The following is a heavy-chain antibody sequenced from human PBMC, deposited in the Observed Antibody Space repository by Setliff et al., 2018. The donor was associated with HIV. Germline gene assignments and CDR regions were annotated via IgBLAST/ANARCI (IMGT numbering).Heavy chain of an antibody. CDR3: IRRRRAPGAADLESY. J-gene: IGHJ4*02. Sequence: RGESLKISCKASGYSFSDYWIGWVRQMPGKGLEWMGVTYPGDSTTRYSPSLEGQVTISADRSINTAFLQWSSLEASDTAMYYCIRRRRAPGAADLESYWGQGTSVTVSS. CDR1: GYSFSDYW. D-gene: IGHD7-27*01. V-gene: IGHV5-51*01. CDR2: TYPGDSTT.